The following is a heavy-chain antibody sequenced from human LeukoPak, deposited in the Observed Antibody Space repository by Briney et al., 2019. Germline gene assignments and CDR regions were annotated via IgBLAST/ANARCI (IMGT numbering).Heavy chain of an antibody. J-gene: IGHJ4*02. CDR3: ARGFWIAAAPTD. D-gene: IGHD6-13*01. CDR1: GGSFSGYY. V-gene: IGHV4-34*01. CDR2: INHSGST. Sequence: PSETLSLTCAVYGGSFSGYYWSSIRQPPGKGLEWIGEINHSGSTNYNPSLKSRVTISVDTSKNQFSLKLSSVTAADTAVYYCARGFWIAAAPTDWGQGTLVTVSS.